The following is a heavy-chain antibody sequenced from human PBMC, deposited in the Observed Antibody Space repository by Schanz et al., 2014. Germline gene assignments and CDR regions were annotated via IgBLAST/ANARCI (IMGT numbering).Heavy chain of an antibody. J-gene: IGHJ4*02. CDR1: GYSFTDFY. Sequence: QVQLVQSGAEVKKPGASVKVSCKASGYSFTDFYIHWLRQAPGQGPEWLGWINPNSDGTKYAQKFQGRVTMTRDPSVNTAYLDLSSLTSDDTAVYYCVRELSGGTFDYWGQGALVTVSS. CDR3: VRELSGGTFDY. V-gene: IGHV1-2*02. CDR2: INPNSDGT. D-gene: IGHD1-1*01.